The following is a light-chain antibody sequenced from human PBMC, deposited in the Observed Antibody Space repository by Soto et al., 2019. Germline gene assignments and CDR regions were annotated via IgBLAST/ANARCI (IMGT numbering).Light chain of an antibody. Sequence: LSNSPVTVSFSKGERATLSCRASHSVSSSYLAWYQQKPGQAPRLLIYGASSRATGIPDRFSGSGSGTDFTLTISRLEPEDFAVYYCQQYGSSPRTFGQGTKVDIK. V-gene: IGKV3-20*01. CDR3: QQYGSSPRT. CDR1: HSVSSSY. CDR2: GAS. J-gene: IGKJ1*01.